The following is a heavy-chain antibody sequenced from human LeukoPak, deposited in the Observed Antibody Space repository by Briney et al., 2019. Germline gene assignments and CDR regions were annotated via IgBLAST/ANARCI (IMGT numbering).Heavy chain of an antibody. J-gene: IGHJ6*03. CDR1: GFTFSIYW. CDR3: AKGPVYYYYMDV. Sequence: GGSLRLSCEASGFTFSIYWMHWVRHVPGQGLVWVSQINSDETSSTYADSVKGRFTISGDNAKNTLYLQMNSLRAEDTAVYYCAKGPVYYYYMDVWGKGTTVTVSS. V-gene: IGHV3-74*01. CDR2: INSDETSS.